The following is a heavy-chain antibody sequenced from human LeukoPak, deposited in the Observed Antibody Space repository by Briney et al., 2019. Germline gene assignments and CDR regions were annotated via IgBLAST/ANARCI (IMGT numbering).Heavy chain of an antibody. D-gene: IGHD3-22*01. Sequence: GGSLRLSCAASGFTFSSYWMSWVRQAPGKGLEWVAVIWYDGSPKYHPDSVKGRFTISRDNSKSTLYLQMNSLRAVDMAVYYCVRGTKAEYDRWGYYYTLVDYWGQGTLVTVSP. CDR1: GFTFSSYW. CDR3: VRGTKAEYDRWGYYYTLVDY. J-gene: IGHJ4*02. V-gene: IGHV3-33*08. CDR2: IWYDGSPK.